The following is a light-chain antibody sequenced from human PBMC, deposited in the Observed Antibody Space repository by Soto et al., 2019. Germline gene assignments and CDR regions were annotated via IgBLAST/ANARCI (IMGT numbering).Light chain of an antibody. CDR2: GAS. CDR1: QSVSSSY. Sequence: EIVLTQSPGTLSLSPGERATLSCRASQSVSSSYLAWYQQKTGQAPRLLIYGASSRATGITDSFSGSGSGTDFTLTISRLEPEDFAVYYCQQYGSSPPVTCGPGTKVDIK. V-gene: IGKV3-20*01. CDR3: QQYGSSPPVT. J-gene: IGKJ3*01.